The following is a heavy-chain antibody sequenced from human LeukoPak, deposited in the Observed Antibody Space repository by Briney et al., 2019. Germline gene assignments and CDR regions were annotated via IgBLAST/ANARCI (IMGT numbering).Heavy chain of an antibody. CDR1: GGSISSSSYY. Sequence: PSETLSLTCTVSGGSISSSSYYWGWIRQPPGKGLEWIGSIYYSGSTYYNPSLKSRVTISVDTSKNQFSLKLSSVTAADTAVYYCARLLYERIYYFDYWGQGTLVTVSS. CDR2: IYYSGST. V-gene: IGHV4-39*01. D-gene: IGHD2-2*02. CDR3: ARLLYERIYYFDY. J-gene: IGHJ4*02.